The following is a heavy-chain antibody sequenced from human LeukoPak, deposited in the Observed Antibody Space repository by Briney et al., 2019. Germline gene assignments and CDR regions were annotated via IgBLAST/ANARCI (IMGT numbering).Heavy chain of an antibody. Sequence: PSETLSLTCTVSGGSISSYYWSWIRQPPGKGLEWIGHIYYSGSTNYNPSLKSRVTISIDTSKNQFSLRLSSVTAADTAVYYCARGRSNYYGMDVWGQGTTVTVSS. CDR3: ARGRSNYYGMDV. CDR1: GGSISSYY. J-gene: IGHJ6*02. V-gene: IGHV4-59*01. CDR2: IYYSGST. D-gene: IGHD1-26*01.